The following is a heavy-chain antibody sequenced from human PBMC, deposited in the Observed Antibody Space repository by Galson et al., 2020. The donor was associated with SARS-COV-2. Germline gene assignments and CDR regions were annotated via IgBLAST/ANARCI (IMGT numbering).Heavy chain of an antibody. CDR2: ISYDGSNK. CDR3: ARTMSGSYYAGFDY. CDR1: GFTFSSYA. V-gene: IGHV3-30-3*01. Sequence: TGGSLRLSCAASGFTFSSYAMHWVRQAPGKGLEWVAVISYDGSNKYYADSVKGRFTISRDNSKNTLYLQMNSLRAEDTAVYYCARTMSGSYYAGFDYWGQGTLVTVSS. J-gene: IGHJ4*02. D-gene: IGHD1-26*01.